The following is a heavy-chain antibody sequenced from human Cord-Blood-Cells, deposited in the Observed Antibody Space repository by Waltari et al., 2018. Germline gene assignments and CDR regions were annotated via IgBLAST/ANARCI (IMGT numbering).Heavy chain of an antibody. CDR2: IYSGGST. V-gene: IGHV3-53*01. Sequence: EVQLVESGGGLIQPGGSLRLSCAASGFTVSSNYMSWVRQAPGKGLEWVSVIYSGGSTYDDDSGKGRFTISRENSKKTLYLQMNSLRAEDTAVYYCARGGRGYSYGGGVDYWGQGTLVTVSS. D-gene: IGHD5-18*01. J-gene: IGHJ4*02. CDR1: GFTVSSNY. CDR3: ARGGRGYSYGGGVDY.